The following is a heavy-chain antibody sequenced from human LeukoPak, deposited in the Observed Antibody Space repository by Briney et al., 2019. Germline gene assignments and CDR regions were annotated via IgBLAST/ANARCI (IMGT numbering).Heavy chain of an antibody. CDR3: AKAGGYYYDSSEDY. CDR2: ISGSGGST. J-gene: IGHJ4*02. CDR1: GFTFNNFA. Sequence: PGGSLRLSCAASGFTFNNFAMSWVRRAPGKGLEWVSSISGSGGSTYYADSVRGRFTISRDNSKNTLYLQMNSLRAEDTAVYYCAKAGGYYYDSSEDYWGQGTLVTVSS. V-gene: IGHV3-23*01. D-gene: IGHD3-22*01.